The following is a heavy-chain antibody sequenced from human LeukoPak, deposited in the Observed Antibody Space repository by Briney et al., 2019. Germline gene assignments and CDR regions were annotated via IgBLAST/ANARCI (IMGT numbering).Heavy chain of an antibody. CDR2: ISGGGDRT. Sequence: GGSLRLSCGASGFTFSSYAMTWVRQAPGKGPERVSGISGGGDRTYYADSVKGRFTITRDNSKNTLYLQMNSLRAEDTAVYFCASGYYFDYWGQGTLVTVSS. CDR3: ASGYYFDY. J-gene: IGHJ4*02. D-gene: IGHD3-10*01. V-gene: IGHV3-23*01. CDR1: GFTFSSYA.